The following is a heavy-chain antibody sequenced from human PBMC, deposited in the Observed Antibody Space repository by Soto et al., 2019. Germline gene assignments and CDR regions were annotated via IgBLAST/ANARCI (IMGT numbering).Heavy chain of an antibody. V-gene: IGHV3-30*03. CDR1: GFTLSMYG. CDR3: ARDRRVIPDADMDY. J-gene: IGHJ4*02. Sequence: QVQLVESGGGVVQPGSSLRLSCEASGFTLSMYGMHWVRQAPGKGLEWVGVIYSDGSHQYYGDSMKGRFTISRDNSDKMVYLQMTGLRLDDSALYYCARDRRVIPDADMDYWGQGVLVTVSS. CDR2: IYSDGSHQ. D-gene: IGHD2-21*01.